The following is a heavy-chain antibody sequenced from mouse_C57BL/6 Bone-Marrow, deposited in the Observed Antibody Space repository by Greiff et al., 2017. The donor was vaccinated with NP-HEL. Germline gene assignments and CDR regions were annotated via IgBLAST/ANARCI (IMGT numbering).Heavy chain of an antibody. Sequence: EVQLVESGPGLVKPSQSLSLTCSVTGYSITSGYYWNWIRQFPGNKLEWMGYISYDGSNNYNPSLKNRISITRDTSKNQFFLKLNSVTTEDTATYYCANYYGSSPYWYFDVWGTGTTVTVSS. CDR2: ISYDGSN. CDR3: ANYYGSSPYWYFDV. D-gene: IGHD1-1*01. V-gene: IGHV3-6*01. J-gene: IGHJ1*03. CDR1: GYSITSGYY.